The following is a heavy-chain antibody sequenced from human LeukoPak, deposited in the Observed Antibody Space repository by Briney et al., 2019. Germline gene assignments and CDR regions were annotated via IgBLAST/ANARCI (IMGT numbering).Heavy chain of an antibody. Sequence: RASVKVSCKASGGTFSSYAISWVRQAPGQGLEWMGGIIPIFGTANYAQKFQGRVTITTDEPTSTAYMELSSLRSEDTAVYYCARVRTGGYDYFYYYMDVWGKGTTVTVSS. CDR2: IIPIFGTA. V-gene: IGHV1-69*05. J-gene: IGHJ6*03. CDR1: GGTFSSYA. CDR3: ARVRTGGYDYFYYYMDV. D-gene: IGHD5-12*01.